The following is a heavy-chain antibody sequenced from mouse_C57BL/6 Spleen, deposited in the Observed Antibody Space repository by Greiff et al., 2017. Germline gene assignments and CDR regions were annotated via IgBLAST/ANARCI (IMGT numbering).Heavy chain of an antibody. CDR3: ARYGASQLTGWAMDY. J-gene: IGHJ4*01. CDR2: IRNKANGYTT. D-gene: IGHD4-1*01. Sequence: EVKVVESGGGLVQPGGSLSLSCAASGFTFTDYYMSWVRQPPGKALEWLGFIRNKANGYTTEYSASVKGRFTISRDNSQSILYLQMNALRAEDSATYYCARYGASQLTGWAMDYWGQGTSVTVSS. V-gene: IGHV7-3*01. CDR1: GFTFTDYY.